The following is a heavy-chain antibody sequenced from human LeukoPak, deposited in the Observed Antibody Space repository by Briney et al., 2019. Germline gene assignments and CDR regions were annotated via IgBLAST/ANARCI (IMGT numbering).Heavy chain of an antibody. CDR2: IIPIFGTA. CDR3: AKAAAGSQHSYYYYYYLDV. D-gene: IGHD6-13*01. Sequence: ASVKVSCKASGGTFSSYAISWVRQAPGQGLEWMGGIIPIFGTANYAQKFQGRVTMTRDTSTSTVYMELSRLRSDDTAVYYCAKAAAGSQHSYYYYYYLDVWGTGTTVTISS. J-gene: IGHJ6*03. V-gene: IGHV1-69*05. CDR1: GGTFSSYA.